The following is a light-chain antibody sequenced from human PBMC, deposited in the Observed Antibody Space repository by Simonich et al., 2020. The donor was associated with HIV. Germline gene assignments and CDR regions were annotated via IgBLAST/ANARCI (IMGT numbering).Light chain of an antibody. CDR1: SVDVGGYDY. V-gene: IGLV2-11*01. CDR3: CSYAGSYTWV. Sequence: QSALTQPPSASGSPGQSVTISCTGTSVDVGGYDYVSWYQKHPGKAPKLIIYAVSQWPSGVPDRFSGSKSGNTASLTISGLQAEDEADYYCCSYAGSYTWVFGGGTKLTVL. CDR2: AVS. J-gene: IGLJ3*02.